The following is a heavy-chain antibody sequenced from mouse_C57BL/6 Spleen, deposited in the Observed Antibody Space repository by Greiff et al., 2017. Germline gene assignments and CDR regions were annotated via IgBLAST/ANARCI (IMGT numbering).Heavy chain of an antibody. CDR1: GYTFTSYW. V-gene: IGHV1-72*01. D-gene: IGHD1-1*01. J-gene: IGHJ1*03. Sequence: QVQLQQPGAELVKPGASVKLSCKASGYTFTSYWMHWVKQRPGRGLEWIGRIDPNSGGTKYNEKFQSKATLTVDKPSSTAYMQLSSLTSEDSAVYYCARSGTMVVATRVSYWYFDVWGTGTTVTVSS. CDR3: ARSGTMVVATRVSYWYFDV. CDR2: IDPNSGGT.